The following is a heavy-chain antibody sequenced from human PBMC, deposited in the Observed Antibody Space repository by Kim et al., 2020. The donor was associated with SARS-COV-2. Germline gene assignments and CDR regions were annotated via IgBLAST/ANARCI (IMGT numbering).Heavy chain of an antibody. Sequence: GGSLRLSCAASGFTFSSYAMHWVRQAPGKGLEWVAVIWYDGSNKYYADSVKGRFTISRDNSKNTLYLQMNSLRAEDTAVYYCTRSGTKTYYDFWSGYPLNWFAPWGQGTLVTVSS. CDR1: GFTFSSYA. V-gene: IGHV3-33*01. CDR2: IWYDGSNK. CDR3: TRSGTKTYYDFWSGYPLNWFAP. J-gene: IGHJ5*02. D-gene: IGHD3-3*01.